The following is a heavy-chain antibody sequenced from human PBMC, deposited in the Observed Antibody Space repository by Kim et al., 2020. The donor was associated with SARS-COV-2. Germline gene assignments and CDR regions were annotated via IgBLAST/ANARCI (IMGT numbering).Heavy chain of an antibody. CDR1: GGSISSGGYY. J-gene: IGHJ4*02. Sequence: SETLSLTCTVSGGSISSGGYYWSWIRQHPGKGLEWIGYIYYSGNTYYNPSLKSRVTISVDTSKNQFSLKLSSVTAADTAVYYCARAREEPEYYFDYWGQGTLVTVSS. D-gene: IGHD1-26*01. CDR3: ARAREEPEYYFDY. V-gene: IGHV4-31*03. CDR2: IYYSGNT.